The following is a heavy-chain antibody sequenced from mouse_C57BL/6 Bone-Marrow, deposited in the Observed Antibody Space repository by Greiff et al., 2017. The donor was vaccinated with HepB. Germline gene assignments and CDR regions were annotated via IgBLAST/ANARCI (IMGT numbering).Heavy chain of an antibody. CDR1: GYTFTSYW. Sequence: QVQLKQPGAELVKPGASVKLSCKASGYTFTSYWMHWVKQRPGRGLEWIGRIDPNSGGTKYNEKFKSKATLTVDKPSSTAYMQLSSLTSEDSAVYYCARETTVVATRAMDYWGQGTSVTVSS. CDR2: IDPNSGGT. D-gene: IGHD1-1*01. V-gene: IGHV1-72*01. J-gene: IGHJ4*01. CDR3: ARETTVVATRAMDY.